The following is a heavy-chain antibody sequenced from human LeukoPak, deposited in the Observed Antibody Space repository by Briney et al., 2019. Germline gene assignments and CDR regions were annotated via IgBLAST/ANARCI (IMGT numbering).Heavy chain of an antibody. CDR3: ARGYMKSGFDY. CDR1: GDSVSRDITA. J-gene: IGHJ4*02. V-gene: IGHV6-1*01. CDR2: TYYNSRGSN. Sequence: SQTLSLTSALSGDSVSRDITAWNWIRQSPSRGLELLGRTYYNSRGSNDYAVSVESRISINPDTTRNQCSLQLKSVTPEDTAVYYCARGYMKSGFDYWGQGTLVTVSS. D-gene: IGHD1-1*01.